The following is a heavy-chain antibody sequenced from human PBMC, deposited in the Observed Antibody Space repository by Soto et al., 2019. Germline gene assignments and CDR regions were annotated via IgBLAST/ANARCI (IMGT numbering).Heavy chain of an antibody. CDR2: TGVDLSEI. Sequence: LRLSCAASGFSFSTSWMNWVRQAPGKGLEWVASTGVDLSEIYYGDSVRGRFTISRDNAKNSVYLQMNSLRVEDTAVYYCARDILEIRGPGAMGTVSS. J-gene: IGHJ4*03. CDR1: GFSFSTSW. CDR3: ARDILEI. V-gene: IGHV3-7*01.